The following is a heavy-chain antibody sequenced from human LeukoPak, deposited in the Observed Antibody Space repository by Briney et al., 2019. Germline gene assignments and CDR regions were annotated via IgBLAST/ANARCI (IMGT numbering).Heavy chain of an antibody. CDR2: ISSSGSTI. J-gene: IGHJ3*02. V-gene: IGHV3-11*01. Sequence: GGSLRLSCAASGFTFSDYYMSWIRQAPGKGLEWVSYISSSGSTIYYADSVKGRFTISRDNAKNSLYLQMNSLRAEDTAVYYCARGPRPSWIQLRQPTHAFDIWGQGTMVTVSS. CDR1: GFTFSDYY. CDR3: ARGPRPSWIQLRQPTHAFDI. D-gene: IGHD5-18*01.